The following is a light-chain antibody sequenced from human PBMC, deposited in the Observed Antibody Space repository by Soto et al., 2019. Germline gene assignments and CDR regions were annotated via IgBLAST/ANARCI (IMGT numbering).Light chain of an antibody. J-gene: IGKJ5*01. CDR1: QSVSSR. Sequence: EIVMTQSPVTLSLSPGERATLSCRASQSVSSRLAWYQQKPGQAPRLLISGASSRATGIPDRFSGSGSGTDFTLTISRLEPEDFALYYCQHHVGGPTVTFGQGTRLEIK. CDR2: GAS. CDR3: QHHVGGPTVT. V-gene: IGKV3-20*01.